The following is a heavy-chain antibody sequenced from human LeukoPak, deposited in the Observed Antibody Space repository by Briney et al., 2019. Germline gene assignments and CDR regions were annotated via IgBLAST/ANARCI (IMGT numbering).Heavy chain of an antibody. V-gene: IGHV4-39*07. Sequence: PSETLSLTCTVSGGSISSSSYYWSWIRQPPGKGLEWIGSIYYSGSTYYNPSLKSRVTISVDTSKNQFSLKLSSVTAADTAVYYCARAGSGWYYTFPTNWGQGTLVTVSS. CDR2: IYYSGST. CDR1: GGSISSSSYY. J-gene: IGHJ4*02. CDR3: ARAGSGWYYTFPTN. D-gene: IGHD6-19*01.